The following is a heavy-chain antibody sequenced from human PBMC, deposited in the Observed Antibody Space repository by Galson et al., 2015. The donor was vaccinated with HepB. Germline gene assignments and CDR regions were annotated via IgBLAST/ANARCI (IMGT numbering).Heavy chain of an antibody. CDR2: ISANSGNT. V-gene: IGHV1-18*04. CDR1: GYTFTTNG. J-gene: IGHJ4*02. D-gene: IGHD2-2*01. CDR3: ARGRTTVWSFDF. Sequence: SVKVSCKASGYTFTTNGISWVRQAPGQGLEWMGWISANSGNTKYAQNLQGRVTLTRDTSTSTAYMELRSLTSDDTAVYYCARGRTTVWSFDFWGQGTLVTVSS.